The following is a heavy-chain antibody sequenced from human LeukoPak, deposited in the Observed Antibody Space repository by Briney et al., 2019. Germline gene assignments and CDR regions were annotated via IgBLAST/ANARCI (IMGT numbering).Heavy chain of an antibody. J-gene: IGHJ4*02. V-gene: IGHV3-23*01. CDR1: GVTLSSYA. CDR2: ISGSDGDI. D-gene: IGHD3-10*01. CDR3: AKGMTMVRGVIMAYFDY. Sequence: GGSLRLSCAASGVTLSSYAMSWVRQAPGKGLEWVSAISGSDGDIYCADSVKGRFTISRDNSKNTLYLQMNSLRAEDTAVYYCAKGMTMVRGVIMAYFDYWGQGTLVTVSS.